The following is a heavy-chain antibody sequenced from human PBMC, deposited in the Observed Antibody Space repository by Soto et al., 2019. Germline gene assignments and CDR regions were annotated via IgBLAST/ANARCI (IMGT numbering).Heavy chain of an antibody. CDR3: ARDEAAAAGSPYYYYYGMDV. Sequence: QVQLQESGPGLVKPSQTLSLTCTVSGGSISSGGYYWSWIRQHPGKGLEWIGYIYYSGSTYYNPSLKSRVTISVDTSKNQFSLKLSSVTAAGTAVYYCARDEAAAAGSPYYYYYGMDVWGQGTTVTVSS. J-gene: IGHJ6*02. CDR1: GGSISSGGYY. CDR2: IYYSGST. V-gene: IGHV4-31*03. D-gene: IGHD6-13*01.